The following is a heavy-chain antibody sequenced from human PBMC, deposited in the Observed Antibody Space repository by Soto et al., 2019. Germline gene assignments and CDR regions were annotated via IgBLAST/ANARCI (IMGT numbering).Heavy chain of an antibody. CDR2: IYYSGST. CDR3: ARVGYCSSTSCPTRPYYFDY. V-gene: IGHV4-31*03. CDR1: GGSISSGGYY. J-gene: IGHJ4*02. Sequence: PSETLSLTCTVSGGSISSGGYYWSWIRQHPGKGLEWIGYIYYSGSTYYNPSLKSRVTISVDTSKNQFSLKLSSVTAADTAVYYCARVGYCSSTSCPTRPYYFDYWGQGTLVTVSS. D-gene: IGHD2-2*01.